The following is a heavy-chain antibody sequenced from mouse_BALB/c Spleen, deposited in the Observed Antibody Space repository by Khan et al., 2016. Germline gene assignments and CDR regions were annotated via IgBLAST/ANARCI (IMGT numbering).Heavy chain of an antibody. J-gene: IGHJ3*01. Sequence: QVQLKQSGPSLVQPSQSLSINCIVSGFSLTTYAVHWVRQSPGKGLEWLGVIWGGGTTDYNAAFMSRLSITKDNSKSQVFFKMNSLQSDDTAIYYCAEVDYFDADGARFANWGQGSLVTVST. CDR2: IWGGGTT. CDR3: AEVDYFDADGARFAN. V-gene: IGHV2-5-1*01. D-gene: IGHD2-4*01. CDR1: GFSLTTYA.